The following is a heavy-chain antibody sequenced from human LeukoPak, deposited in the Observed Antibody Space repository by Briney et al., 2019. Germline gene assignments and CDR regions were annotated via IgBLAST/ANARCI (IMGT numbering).Heavy chain of an antibody. D-gene: IGHD3-22*01. CDR3: ARGSTYYYDSSGVTRMAFDI. CDR2: IYPSGNT. V-gene: IGHV4-4*07. J-gene: IGHJ3*02. CDR1: RGSTSTYY. Sequence: PSETLSLTCTVSRGSTSTYYWSWIRQPAGKGLEWIGRIYPSGNTNFNPSLMSRVTMSIDTSKNQFSLKLSSVTAADTAVYYCARGSTYYYDSSGVTRMAFDIWGQGTMVTVSS.